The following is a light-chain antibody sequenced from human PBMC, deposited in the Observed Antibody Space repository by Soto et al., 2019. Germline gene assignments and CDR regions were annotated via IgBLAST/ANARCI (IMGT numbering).Light chain of an antibody. CDR2: DVS. CDR1: SSDFGNYNS. Sequence: ALTQPASVSGSPGQSITISCTGTSSDFGNYNSVSWYQHHPGKAPKLVIYDVSNRPSGVSNRFSGSKSGNTASLTISGLQAEDEADYYCTSYTSSNNYVFGTGTKVTVL. J-gene: IGLJ1*01. V-gene: IGLV2-14*03. CDR3: TSYTSSNNYV.